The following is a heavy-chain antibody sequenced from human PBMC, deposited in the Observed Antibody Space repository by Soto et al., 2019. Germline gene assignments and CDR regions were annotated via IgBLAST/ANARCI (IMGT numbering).Heavy chain of an antibody. Sequence: QVQLVESGGGVVQPGRSLRLSCAASGFTFSSYGMHWVRQAPGKGLEWVAVISYDGSNKYYADSVKGRFTISRDNSKNTLYLQMNSLRAEDTVVYYCAKDHDSSGYYYGYFDYWGQGTLVTVSS. CDR2: ISYDGSNK. CDR1: GFTFSSYG. J-gene: IGHJ4*02. V-gene: IGHV3-30*18. D-gene: IGHD3-22*01. CDR3: AKDHDSSGYYYGYFDY.